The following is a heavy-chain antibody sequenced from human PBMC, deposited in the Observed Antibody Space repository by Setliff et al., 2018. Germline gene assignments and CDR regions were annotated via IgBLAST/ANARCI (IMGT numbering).Heavy chain of an antibody. CDR3: ARSSGPRVVLAADFDY. J-gene: IGHJ4*02. CDR2: ITNYNGKT. CDR1: GLTFTTFS. V-gene: IGHV1-18*01. D-gene: IGHD5-12*01. Sequence: ASVKVSCKASGLTFTTFSISWVRQAPGQGLEWMGWITNYNGKTDYAQKFQDRVTMTTDTSTATVYMELKNLRSDDTAVYYCARSSGPRVVLAADFDYWGQGTLVTVSS.